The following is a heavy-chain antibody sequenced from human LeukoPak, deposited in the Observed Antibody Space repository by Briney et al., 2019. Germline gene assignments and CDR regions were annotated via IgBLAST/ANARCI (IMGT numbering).Heavy chain of an antibody. J-gene: IGHJ5*02. CDR3: ASVAFEYQLLYNWFDP. CDR2: ISYDGSNK. Sequence: GGSLRLSCAASGFTFSSYAMHWVRQAPGKGLEWVAVISYDGSNKYYADSVKGRFTISRDNSKNTLYLQMNSLRAEDTAVYYCASVAFEYQLLYNWFDPWGQGTLVTVSS. D-gene: IGHD2-2*01. CDR1: GFTFSSYA. V-gene: IGHV3-30-3*01.